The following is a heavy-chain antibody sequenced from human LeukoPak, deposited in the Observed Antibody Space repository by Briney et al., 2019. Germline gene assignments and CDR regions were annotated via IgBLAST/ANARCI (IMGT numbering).Heavy chain of an antibody. CDR3: AKDWVPYCGGDCYFADY. V-gene: IGHV3-23*01. D-gene: IGHD2-21*02. Sequence: GSLRLSCAASGFTFSSYGMSWVRQAPGKGLEWVSAITATSSSTHDADSVQGRFTISRDNSKNTLYLQMNSLRPEDTAIYYCAKDWVPYCGGDCYFADYWGQGTLVTVSS. J-gene: IGHJ4*02. CDR2: ITATSSST. CDR1: GFTFSSYG.